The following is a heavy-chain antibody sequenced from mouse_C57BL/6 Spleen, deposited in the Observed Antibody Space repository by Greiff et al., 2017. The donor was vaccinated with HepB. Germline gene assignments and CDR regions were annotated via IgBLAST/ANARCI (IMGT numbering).Heavy chain of an antibody. CDR3: ARAAYSNYWYFDV. V-gene: IGHV7-1*01. J-gene: IGHJ1*03. Sequence: EVKLVESGGGLVQSGRSLRLSCATSGFTFSDFYMEWVRQAPGKGLEWIAASRNKANDYTTEYSSYVKGRFIVSRDTSPSILYLQMNALRAEDTAIDYCARAAYSNYWYFDVWGTGTTVTVSS. CDR2: SRNKANDYTT. CDR1: GFTFSDFY. D-gene: IGHD2-5*01.